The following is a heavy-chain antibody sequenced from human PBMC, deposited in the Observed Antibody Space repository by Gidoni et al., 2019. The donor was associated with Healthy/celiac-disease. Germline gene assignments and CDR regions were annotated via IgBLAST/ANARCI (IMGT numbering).Heavy chain of an antibody. CDR2: IGTAGDT. J-gene: IGHJ2*01. CDR3: ARANYDFWSGYRDNYWYFDL. V-gene: IGHV3-13*01. D-gene: IGHD3-3*01. CDR1: AFTFSSYD. Sequence: AASAFTFSSYDIHWVRQATGKGLEWVSAIGTAGDTYYPGSVKGRFTISRENAKNSLYLQMNSLRAEDTAVYYCARANYDFWSGYRDNYWYFDLWGRGTLVTVSS.